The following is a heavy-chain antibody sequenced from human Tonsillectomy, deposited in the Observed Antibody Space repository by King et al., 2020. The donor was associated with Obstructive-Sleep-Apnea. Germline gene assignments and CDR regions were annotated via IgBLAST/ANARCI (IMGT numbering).Heavy chain of an antibody. CDR1: GGSIGSYY. CDR2: IYSSGST. V-gene: IGHV4-59*01. J-gene: IGHJ6*02. D-gene: IGHD3-22*01. CDR3: ARVPIFYDRSEVDYYYGMDV. Sequence: VQLQESGPGLVKPSETLSLTCTVSGGSIGSYYWSWIRQPPGKGLEWIGYIYSSGSTNYNPSLKSRVTISLDTSKNQFSLRLSSVTAADTAVYSCARVPIFYDRSEVDYYYGMDVWGQGTTVTVSS.